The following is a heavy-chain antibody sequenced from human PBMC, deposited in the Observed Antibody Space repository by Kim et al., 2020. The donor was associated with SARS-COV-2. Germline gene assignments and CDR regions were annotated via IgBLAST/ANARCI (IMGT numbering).Heavy chain of an antibody. CDR3: ARLILLRYFDWLEDAFDI. V-gene: IGHV4-39*01. D-gene: IGHD3-9*01. CDR2: IYYSGST. CDR1: GGSISSSSYY. Sequence: SETLSLTCTVSGGSISSSSYYWGWIRQPPGKGLEWIGSIYYSGSTYYNPSLKSRVTISVDTSKNQFSLKLSSVTAADTAVYYCARLILLRYFDWLEDAFDIWGQGTMVTVSS. J-gene: IGHJ3*02.